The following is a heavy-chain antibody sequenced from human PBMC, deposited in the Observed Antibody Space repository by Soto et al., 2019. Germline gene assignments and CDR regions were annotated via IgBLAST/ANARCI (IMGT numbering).Heavy chain of an antibody. V-gene: IGHV4-34*01. D-gene: IGHD3-3*01. CDR2: INHSGST. CDR3: ARGRKVLRFLEWLLPLDY. Sequence: QVQLQQWGAGLLKPSETLSLTCAVYGGSFSGYYWSWIRQPPGKGLEWIGEINHSGSTNYNPSLKSRLTISVDTSKNQFSLKLSSVTAADTAVYYCARGRKVLRFLEWLLPLDYWGQGTLVTVSS. CDR1: GGSFSGYY. J-gene: IGHJ4*02.